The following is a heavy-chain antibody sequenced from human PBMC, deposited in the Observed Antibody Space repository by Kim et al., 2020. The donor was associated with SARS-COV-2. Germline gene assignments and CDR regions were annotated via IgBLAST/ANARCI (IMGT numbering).Heavy chain of an antibody. CDR3: ARVFPRITIFGVAPYYFDY. D-gene: IGHD3-3*01. J-gene: IGHJ4*02. V-gene: IGHV3-48*03. Sequence: GGSLRLSCAASGFTFSSYEMNWVRQAPGKGLEWVSYISSSGSTIYYADSVKGRFTISRDNAKNSLYLQMNSLRAEDTAVYYCARVFPRITIFGVAPYYFDYWGQGTLAT. CDR2: ISSSGSTI. CDR1: GFTFSSYE.